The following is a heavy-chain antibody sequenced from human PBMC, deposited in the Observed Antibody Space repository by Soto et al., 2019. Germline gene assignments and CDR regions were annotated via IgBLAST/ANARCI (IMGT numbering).Heavy chain of an antibody. CDR3: AKGSGLGYGDYYSDY. CDR2: ILFDGSNK. D-gene: IGHD6-13*01. J-gene: IGHJ4*01. V-gene: IGHV3-30*18. CDR1: GFTFSNYG. Sequence: GGSLRLSCAASGFTFSNYGMYWVRQAPGKGLEWVAVILFDGSNKYYGDPVKGRFTISRDNSKSTVYLQMNSLRVDDTAVYYCAKGSGLGYGDYYSDYWGRGTLVTVSS.